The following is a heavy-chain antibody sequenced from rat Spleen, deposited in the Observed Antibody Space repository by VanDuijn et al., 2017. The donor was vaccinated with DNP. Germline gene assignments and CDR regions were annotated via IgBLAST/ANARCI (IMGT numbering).Heavy chain of an antibody. Sequence: EVQLVESGGGLVQPGRSLKLSCAASRFTFSDYNMAWVRQAPKKGLEWVATIIYDGGGTFYRDSVKGRFTISRDNTKSTLYLQMNSLRSEDMATYYCARPIYNNHGGFAYWGQGTLVTVSS. CDR3: ARPIYNNHGGFAY. CDR2: IIYDGGGT. V-gene: IGHV5-7*01. J-gene: IGHJ3*01. D-gene: IGHD1-10*01. CDR1: RFTFSDYN.